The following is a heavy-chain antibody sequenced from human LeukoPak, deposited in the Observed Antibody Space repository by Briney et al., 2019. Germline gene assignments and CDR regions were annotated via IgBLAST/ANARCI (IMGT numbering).Heavy chain of an antibody. CDR1: GYTFSNYG. J-gene: IGHJ4*01. Sequence: PRASVKVSCKTSGYTFSNYGISWVRQAPGQGLEWMGWITAYNGNRLYAQRFQGRITLTTDTSTSTSYMELRSLEYDDTAIYYCARDNDKVVDYWGQGTLVTVSS. CDR2: ITAYNGNR. D-gene: IGHD1-1*01. V-gene: IGHV1-18*01. CDR3: ARDNDKVVDY.